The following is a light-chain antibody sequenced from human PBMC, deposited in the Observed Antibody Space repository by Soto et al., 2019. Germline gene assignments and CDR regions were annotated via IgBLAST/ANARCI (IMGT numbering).Light chain of an antibody. CDR1: SSNIGAGYE. V-gene: IGLV1-40*01. CDR3: QSYDSSLSVV. J-gene: IGLJ3*02. Sequence: QSVLTQPPSVSGAPGQRVTISCTGSSSNIGAGYEVNWYQQLPGTAPKLLIYVNTNRPSGVPDRFSGSKSGTSASLAITGLQAEDEGDYYCQSYDSSLSVVFGGGTKLTVL. CDR2: VNT.